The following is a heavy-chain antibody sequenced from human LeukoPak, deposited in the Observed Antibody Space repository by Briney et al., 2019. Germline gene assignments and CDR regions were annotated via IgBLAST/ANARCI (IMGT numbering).Heavy chain of an antibody. CDR3: ARAPAAVD. CDR2: VYYSGTT. Sequence: SETLSLTCTVSGGSISSSIYYWGWIRQPPGKGLEWIGSVYYSGTTYYNPSLKSRVTISVNTSKNQFSLKLSSVTAADTAVYYCARAPAAVDWGPGTLVTVSS. J-gene: IGHJ4*02. CDR1: GGSISSSIYY. D-gene: IGHD4-23*01. V-gene: IGHV4-39*07.